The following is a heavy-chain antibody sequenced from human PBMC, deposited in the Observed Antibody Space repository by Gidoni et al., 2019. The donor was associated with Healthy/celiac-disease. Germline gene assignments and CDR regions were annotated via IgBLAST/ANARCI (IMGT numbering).Heavy chain of an antibody. Sequence: EVQLLESGGGLVQPGGSLRLSCAASGFTFSSYAMSWVRQAPGKGLEWVSAISGSGGSTYYADSVKGRFTISRDNSKNTLYLQMNSLRAEDTAVYYCAKPRGDDLITMIVAPHDWDYWGQGTLVTVSS. V-gene: IGHV3-23*01. CDR2: ISGSGGST. CDR1: GFTFSSYA. D-gene: IGHD3-22*01. J-gene: IGHJ4*02. CDR3: AKPRGDDLITMIVAPHDWDY.